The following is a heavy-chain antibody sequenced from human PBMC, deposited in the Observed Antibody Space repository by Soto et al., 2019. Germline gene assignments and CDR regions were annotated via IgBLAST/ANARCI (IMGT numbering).Heavy chain of an antibody. CDR2: IWYDGSNK. Sequence: QVQLVESGGGVVQPGRSLRLSCAASGFTFSSYGMHWVRQAPGKGLEWVAVIWYDGSNKYYADSVKGRFTISRDNSKNTLYLQMNSLIAEDTAVYYCARVGSSSSGGYYYYGMDVWGQGTTVTVSS. D-gene: IGHD6-6*01. CDR1: GFTFSSYG. J-gene: IGHJ6*02. CDR3: ARVGSSSSGGYYYYGMDV. V-gene: IGHV3-33*01.